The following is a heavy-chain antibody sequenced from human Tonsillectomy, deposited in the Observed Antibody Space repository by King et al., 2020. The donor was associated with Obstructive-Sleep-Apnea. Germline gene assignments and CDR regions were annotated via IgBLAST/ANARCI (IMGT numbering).Heavy chain of an antibody. CDR1: GFMFSTYA. J-gene: IGHJ4*02. D-gene: IGHD3-16*01. V-gene: IGHV3-23*01. Sequence: GGLVQPGGSLILSCAASGFMFSTYAMNWVRQTPGKGLEWVSGISGGGGSTNYADSVKGRFTISRDNSNNTLYLQMNSLGAEDTAIYYCAKDFAGGIIDSWGQGTLVTVSS. CDR3: AKDFAGGIIDS. CDR2: ISGGGGST.